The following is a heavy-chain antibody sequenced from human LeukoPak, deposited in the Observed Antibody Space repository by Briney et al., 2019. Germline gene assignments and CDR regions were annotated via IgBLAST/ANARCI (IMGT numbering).Heavy chain of an antibody. J-gene: IGHJ6*02. Sequence: ASVKRSCNASGYTFTIYGISLLRQPPGQGLEWMGWISAYNRNTNYAQKLQGRVTMTTDTSTSTAYMELRSLRSDDTAVYYGARDPGAGAVPAAIWNYYYYGMDVWGQGTTVTVSS. V-gene: IGHV1-18*01. CDR2: ISAYNRNT. CDR3: ARDPGAGAVPAAIWNYYYYGMDV. D-gene: IGHD2-2*02. CDR1: GYTFTIYG.